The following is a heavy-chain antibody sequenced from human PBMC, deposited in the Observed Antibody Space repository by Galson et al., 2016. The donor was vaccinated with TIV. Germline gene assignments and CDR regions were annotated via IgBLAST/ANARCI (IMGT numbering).Heavy chain of an antibody. V-gene: IGHV1-18*01. CDR1: GYTFTSFG. CDR3: ARDLALVVVPTKYNYYYEGMDV. J-gene: IGHJ6*02. Sequence: SVKVSCKASGYTFTSFGLNWVRQAPGQGLEWMGWINPYKGVKNYARKVQDRVTMTTDTSTDTAYMELRNLKSDDTAVYFCARDLALVVVPTKYNYYYEGMDVWGQGTTVTVSS. D-gene: IGHD5-24*01. CDR2: INPYKGVK.